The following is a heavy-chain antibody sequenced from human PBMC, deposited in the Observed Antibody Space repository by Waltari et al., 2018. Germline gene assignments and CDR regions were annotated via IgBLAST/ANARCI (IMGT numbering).Heavy chain of an antibody. Sequence: QVQLVQSGAEVKKPGSSVKVSCKSSAGTFSSYAISWLRQAPGQGLEWMGGIIPIFGTANYAQKFQGRVTITADESTSTAYMELSSLRSEDTAVYYCARVFGDGYKKAWYYFDYWGQGTLVTVSS. V-gene: IGHV1-69*13. D-gene: IGHD3-3*01. CDR2: IIPIFGTA. CDR1: AGTFSSYA. CDR3: ARVFGDGYKKAWYYFDY. J-gene: IGHJ4*02.